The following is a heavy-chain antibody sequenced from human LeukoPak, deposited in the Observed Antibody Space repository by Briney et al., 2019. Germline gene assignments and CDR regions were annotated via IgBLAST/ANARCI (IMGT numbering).Heavy chain of an antibody. D-gene: IGHD4-23*01. CDR1: GFTFSSYD. V-gene: IGHV3-13*01. Sequence: GGSLRLSCAASGFTFSSYDMHWVRQATGKGLEWVSAIGTASDTYYPGSVKGRFTISRENAKNSLYLQMNSLRAGDTAVYYCARVRYGGNSLDYWGQGTLVTVSS. CDR3: ARVRYGGNSLDY. CDR2: IGTASDT. J-gene: IGHJ4*02.